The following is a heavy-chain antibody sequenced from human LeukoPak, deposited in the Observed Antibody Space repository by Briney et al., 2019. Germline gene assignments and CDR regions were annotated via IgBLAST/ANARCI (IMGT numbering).Heavy chain of an antibody. J-gene: IGHJ4*02. CDR2: INSDGSST. V-gene: IGHV3-74*01. CDR1: GFTFSSYW. D-gene: IGHD5-24*01. Sequence: GGSLRLSCAASGFTFSSYWMHWVRQAPGKGLVWVSRINSDGSSTSYADSVQGRFTISRDNAKNTLYLQMNSLRAEDTAVYHCARDLSGDGYVKFDCWGQGTLVTVSP. CDR3: ARDLSGDGYVKFDC.